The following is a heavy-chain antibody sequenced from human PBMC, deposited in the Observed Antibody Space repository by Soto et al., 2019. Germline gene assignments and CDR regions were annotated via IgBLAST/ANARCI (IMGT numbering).Heavy chain of an antibody. D-gene: IGHD2-15*01. J-gene: IGHJ5*02. CDR2: ISGSGGST. V-gene: IGHV3-23*01. Sequence: EVQLLESGGGLVQPGGCLRLSCAASGYTFSSYAMSWVRQAPGKGLEWVSAISGSGGSTYYADSVKGRFTISRDNSKNTLYLQMNSLRAEDTAVYYCANGGDVVVVVAAAAWGPGTLVTVSS. CDR1: GYTFSSYA. CDR3: ANGGDVVVVVAAAA.